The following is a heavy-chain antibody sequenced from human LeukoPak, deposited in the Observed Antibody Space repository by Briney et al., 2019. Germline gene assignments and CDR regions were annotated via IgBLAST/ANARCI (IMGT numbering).Heavy chain of an antibody. CDR1: GGSISSHY. CDR3: ARDKAMVRGVTRYYYYYMDV. J-gene: IGHJ6*03. CDR2: ISYSGSA. D-gene: IGHD3-10*01. Sequence: PSETLSLTSTVSGGSISSHYWSWIRQSPGKGLEWIGHISYSGSAKYNPSLKSRVTMSVDTSKNQFSLKLSSVTAADTAVYYCARDKAMVRGVTRYYYYYMDVWGKGTTVTISS. V-gene: IGHV4-59*11.